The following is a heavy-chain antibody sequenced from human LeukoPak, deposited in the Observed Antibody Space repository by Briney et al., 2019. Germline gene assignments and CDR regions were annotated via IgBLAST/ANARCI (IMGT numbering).Heavy chain of an antibody. D-gene: IGHD5-24*01. CDR1: GFTFSSNY. CDR3: ARVRDGYNTLDY. V-gene: IGHV3-53*01. J-gene: IGHJ4*02. CDR2: IYSGGST. Sequence: GGSLRLSCAASGFTFSSNYMSWVRQAPGKGLEWVSVIYSGGSTYYADSVKGRFTISRDNSKNTLYPQMNSLRAEDTAVYYCARVRDGYNTLDYWGQGTLVTVSS.